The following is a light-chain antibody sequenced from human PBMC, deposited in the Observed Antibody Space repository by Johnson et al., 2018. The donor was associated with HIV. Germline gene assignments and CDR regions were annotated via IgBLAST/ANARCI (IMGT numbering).Light chain of an antibody. CDR2: DNN. CDR1: SSNVGSSF. Sequence: QFVLTQPPSVSAAPGQTVTISCSGSSSNVGSSFVSWYRQVPGTAPKLLIYDNNKRPSGIPGRFSGSKSGPSATLGITGLQTGDEADYYCGTWYSSLTSYVFGAGTKVTVL. J-gene: IGLJ1*01. V-gene: IGLV1-51*01. CDR3: GTWYSSLTSYV.